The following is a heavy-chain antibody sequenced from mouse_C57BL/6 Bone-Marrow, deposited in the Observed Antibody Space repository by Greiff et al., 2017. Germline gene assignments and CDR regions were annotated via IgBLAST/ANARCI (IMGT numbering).Heavy chain of an antibody. J-gene: IGHJ2*01. CDR3: ARRGWDFDY. CDR1: GFSLTSYA. D-gene: IGHD3-2*02. V-gene: IGHV2-9-1*01. Sequence: QLKLKESGPGLVAPSQSLSITCTVSGFSLTSYAISWVRQPPGKGLEWLGVLWTGGGTYYNSALKSRLSISKDNSKSQVFLKMNRLQTDDTARYYCARRGWDFDYWGQGTTLTVSS. CDR2: LWTGGGT.